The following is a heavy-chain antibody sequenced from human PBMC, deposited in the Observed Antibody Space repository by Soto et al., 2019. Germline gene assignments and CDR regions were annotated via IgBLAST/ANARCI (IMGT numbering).Heavy chain of an antibody. CDR2: MNSDGSST. CDR3: ARGPRGWYGFDY. J-gene: IGHJ4*02. CDR1: GFTFSSDW. D-gene: IGHD6-19*01. Sequence: EVQLVQSGGGLVQPGGSLRLSCAASGFTFSSDWMHWVRQTPGKGLVWLSRMNSDGSSTSYADAVKGRFTISRDNAKNSLYLQMDSLRAEDTAVYYCARGPRGWYGFDYWGQGTPVTVSS. V-gene: IGHV3-74*01.